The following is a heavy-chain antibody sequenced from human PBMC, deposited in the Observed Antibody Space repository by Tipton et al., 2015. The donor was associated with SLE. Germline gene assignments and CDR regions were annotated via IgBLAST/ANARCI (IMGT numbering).Heavy chain of an antibody. CDR3: ARGGITMRHNWLDP. J-gene: IGHJ5*02. V-gene: IGHV4-38-2*02. Sequence: TLSLTCSVSGYSISSGYYWGWFRQPPGKGLEWIGTIYRSGDTFYNPSLKRRVTISFDTSKKHFSLWLTSVTAADTAVYYCARGGITMRHNWLDPWGQGTLVTVSS. CDR1: GYSISSGYY. D-gene: IGHD3-22*01. CDR2: IYRSGDT.